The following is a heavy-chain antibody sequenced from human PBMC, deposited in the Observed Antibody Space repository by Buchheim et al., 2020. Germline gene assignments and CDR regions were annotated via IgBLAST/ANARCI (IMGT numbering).Heavy chain of an antibody. CDR3: AGLNAYYYDSSGYFDY. CDR2: IWYDGSNK. V-gene: IGHV3-33*01. D-gene: IGHD3-22*01. Sequence: QVQLVESGGGVVQPGRSLRLSCAASGFTFSSYGMHWVRQAPGKGLEWVAVIWYDGSNKYYADSVKGRFTISRDNSKNTLYLQMNSLRAEDTAVYYCAGLNAYYYDSSGYFDYWGQGTL. J-gene: IGHJ4*02. CDR1: GFTFSSYG.